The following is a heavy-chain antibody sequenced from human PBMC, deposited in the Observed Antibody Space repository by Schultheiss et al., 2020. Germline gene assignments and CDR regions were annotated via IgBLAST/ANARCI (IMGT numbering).Heavy chain of an antibody. CDR1: GYTFTSYY. D-gene: IGHD2-15*01. J-gene: IGHJ4*02. Sequence: ASVKVSCKASGYTFTSYYMHWVRQAPGQGLEWMGWINTNTGNPTYAQGLTGRFVFSLDTSVSTAYLQICSLKAEDTAVYYCTRASGYCSGRSCYSHYWGQGTLVTVSS. CDR3: TRASGYCSGRSCYSHY. CDR2: INTNTGNP. V-gene: IGHV7-4-1*01.